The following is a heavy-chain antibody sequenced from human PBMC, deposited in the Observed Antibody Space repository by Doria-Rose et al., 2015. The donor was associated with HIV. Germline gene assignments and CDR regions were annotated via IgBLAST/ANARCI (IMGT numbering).Heavy chain of an antibody. CDR1: SGSVVSCTHC. J-gene: IGHJ5*02. Sequence: QVQLQESGPGLVKPSETLSLTCTDSSGSVVSCTHCRDRLLPNSRSWLEWTGNIYYSGTTYYNPSLRGRVTISLHTSKNQYSLKLISVTAADTGVYYCAKQEVNWFDPWGQGTLVTVSS. CDR2: IYYSGTT. CDR3: AKQEVNWFDP. V-gene: IGHV4-39*01.